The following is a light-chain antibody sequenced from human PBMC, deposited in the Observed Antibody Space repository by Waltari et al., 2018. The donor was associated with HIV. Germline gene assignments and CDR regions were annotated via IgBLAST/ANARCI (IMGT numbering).Light chain of an antibody. J-gene: IGLJ3*02. CDR2: NKD. Sequence: QSLLPQPPSASGTPGQRVTISCSGSYSNIGSNTVNWPQQLPGSAPRALIYNKDQRPSGVPDRFSGSKSGTSASLAISGLQSEDQGDYYCASWDDKLDGWVFGGGTRLTVL. CDR1: YSNIGSNT. V-gene: IGLV1-44*01. CDR3: ASWDDKLDGWV.